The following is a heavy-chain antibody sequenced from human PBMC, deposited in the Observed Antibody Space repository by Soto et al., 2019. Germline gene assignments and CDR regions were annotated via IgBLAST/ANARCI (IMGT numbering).Heavy chain of an antibody. Sequence: ASVKVSCKASGYTFTSYGISWVRQAPGQGLEWMGWISAYNGNTNYAQKFQGRVTMTEDTSTDTAYMELSSLRSEDTAVYYCATGRVGYYYDSSGYYMDVWGQGTTVTVSS. V-gene: IGHV1-18*01. CDR1: GYTFTSYG. CDR3: ATGRVGYYYDSSGYYMDV. D-gene: IGHD3-22*01. J-gene: IGHJ6*02. CDR2: ISAYNGNT.